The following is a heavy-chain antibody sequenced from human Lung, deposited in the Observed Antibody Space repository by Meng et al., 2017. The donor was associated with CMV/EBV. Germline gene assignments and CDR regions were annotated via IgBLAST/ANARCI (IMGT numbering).Heavy chain of an antibody. CDR3: VKDFPGDCYPLCYYFSHGRDV. D-gene: IGHD2-21*01. Sequence: SXKISXAASGFNFRIYGMHWVRQLPGKGLEWVAFIRYDEKTKYYADSVKGRFTISRDNSKNTLYLQMNILRSENTAVYYCVKDFPGDCYPLCYYFSHGRDVWGQENXVTGYS. J-gene: IGHJ6*01. CDR1: GFNFRIYG. V-gene: IGHV3-30*02. CDR2: IRYDEKTK.